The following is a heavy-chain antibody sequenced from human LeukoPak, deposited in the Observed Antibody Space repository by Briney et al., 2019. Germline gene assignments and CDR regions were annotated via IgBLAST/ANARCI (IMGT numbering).Heavy chain of an antibody. Sequence: SETLSLTCTVSGGSISSNTYYWAWSRQPPGKGLEWIGTISCSGTTYYNPSFKSRVTISLDTSKNQFSLKLSSVTATDTSVYYCARHTDNSRVAVSYWGQGILVTVSS. CDR1: GGSISSNTYY. V-gene: IGHV4-39*01. J-gene: IGHJ4*02. CDR3: ARHTDNSRVAVSY. CDR2: ISCSGTT. D-gene: IGHD6-19*01.